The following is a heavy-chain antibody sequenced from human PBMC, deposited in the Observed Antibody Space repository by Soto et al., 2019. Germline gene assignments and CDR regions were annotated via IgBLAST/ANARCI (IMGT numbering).Heavy chain of an antibody. V-gene: IGHV4-39*01. D-gene: IGHD1-7*01. J-gene: IGHJ6*03. CDR1: GGSISSSSYY. Sequence: SETLSLTCTVSGGSISSSSYYWGWIRQPPGKGLEWIGSIYYSGSTYYNPSLKSRVTISVDTSKNQFSLKLSSVTAADTAVYYCARLELPYYYYYYLDVWGKGTTVTVSS. CDR2: IYYSGST. CDR3: ARLELPYYYYYYLDV.